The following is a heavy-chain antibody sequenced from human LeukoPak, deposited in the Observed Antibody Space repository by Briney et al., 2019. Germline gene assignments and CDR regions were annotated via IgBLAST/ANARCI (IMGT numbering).Heavy chain of an antibody. D-gene: IGHD2-15*01. V-gene: IGHV3-23*01. J-gene: IGHJ5*02. CDR1: GFTFSNYA. CDR3: AKTQGYYDA. Sequence: GGSLRLSCVASGFTFSNYAMSWVRQAPGKGLELVSGIYGSDDKTVYGDAVKGRFTIPRDNSKNTLYLQMNSLRADDTAVYYCAKTQGYYDAWGQGALVTVSS. CDR2: IYGSDDKT.